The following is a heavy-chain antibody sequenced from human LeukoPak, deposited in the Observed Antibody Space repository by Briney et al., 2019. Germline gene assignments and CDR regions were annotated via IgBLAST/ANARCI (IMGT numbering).Heavy chain of an antibody. V-gene: IGHV4-38-2*02. D-gene: IGHD6-6*01. CDR3: ARGSSSPLYFDY. Sequence: ASETLSLTCTVSGYSISSGYYWGWIRQPPGKGLEWIGSIYHSGSTYYNPSLKGRVTISVDTSKNQFSLKLSSVTAADTAVYYCARGSSSPLYFDYWGQGTLVTVSS. J-gene: IGHJ4*02. CDR2: IYHSGST. CDR1: GYSISSGYY.